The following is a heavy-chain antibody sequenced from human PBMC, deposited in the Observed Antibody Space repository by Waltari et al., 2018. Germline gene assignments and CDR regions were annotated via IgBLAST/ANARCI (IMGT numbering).Heavy chain of an antibody. V-gene: IGHV1-2*06. CDR1: GYTVTDYS. CDR3: ARDLDGTLNDY. J-gene: IGHJ4*02. Sequence: QVQLVQSGAEVTKPGASVKVSCRASGYTVTDYSLHWVRQAPGQGLEWMGRINPTSGGTNYAQKFQGRVTMTRDTSISTAYMELSRLRSDDTAVYYCARDLDGTLNDYWGQGTLVTVSS. CDR2: INPTSGGT.